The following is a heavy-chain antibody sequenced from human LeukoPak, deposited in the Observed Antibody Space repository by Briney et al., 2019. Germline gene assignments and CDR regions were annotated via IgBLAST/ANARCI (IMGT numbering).Heavy chain of an antibody. CDR1: GFSLSTGGVG. Sequence: SGPTLVNPTQPLTLTCTFSGFSLSTGGVGVGWIRQPPGKALEWVALIYWNDDKRYSPSLNSRLTITKDTSKNQVVLTMTNVDPVDTATYYCAHKWDNNDYFGYWGQGTLVTVSS. D-gene: IGHD1-26*01. CDR2: IYWNDDK. J-gene: IGHJ4*02. V-gene: IGHV2-5*01. CDR3: AHKWDNNDYFGY.